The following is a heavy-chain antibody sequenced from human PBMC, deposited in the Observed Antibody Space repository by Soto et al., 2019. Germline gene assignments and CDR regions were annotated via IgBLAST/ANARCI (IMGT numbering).Heavy chain of an antibody. D-gene: IGHD3-10*01. V-gene: IGHV3-21*01. CDR1: GFTFSSYS. CDR2: ISSSSSFI. CDR3: ARDRDWYFDL. J-gene: IGHJ2*01. Sequence: PGGSLRLSCAASGFTFSSYSMNWVRQAPGKGLEWVSSISSSSSFIYQADSVKGRFTISRDNAKNSLYLQMNSLRAEDTAVYYCARDRDWYFDLWGRGTLVTVSS.